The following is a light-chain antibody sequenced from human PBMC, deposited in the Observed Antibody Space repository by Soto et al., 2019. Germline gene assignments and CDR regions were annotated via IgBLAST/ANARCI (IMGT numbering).Light chain of an antibody. CDR3: ATWDDSLFGHV. Sequence: QSVLTQPPSASATPGHRVTISCSGRSSDVGSNTVNWYQQFPGAAPKPLIYSNDQRPSGVPDRFSASKSGTSASLAISGLQSEDEADYYCATWDDSLFGHVFGTGTKVTVL. CDR1: SSDVGSNT. V-gene: IGLV1-44*01. CDR2: SND. J-gene: IGLJ1*01.